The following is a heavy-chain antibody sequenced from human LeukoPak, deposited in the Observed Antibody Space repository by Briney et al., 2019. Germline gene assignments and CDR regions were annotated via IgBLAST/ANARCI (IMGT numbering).Heavy chain of an antibody. J-gene: IGHJ6*02. CDR3: AREGSPSYGMDV. CDR1: GFTFSNYG. CDR2: IWYDGSNK. V-gene: IGHV3-33*01. Sequence: GGSLRLSCAASGFTFSNYGMHWVRQAPGKGLEWVAVIWYDGSNKYYADSVKGRFTISRDNSKNTLYLQMNSLRAEDTAVYYCAREGSPSYGMDVWGQGTTVTVSS.